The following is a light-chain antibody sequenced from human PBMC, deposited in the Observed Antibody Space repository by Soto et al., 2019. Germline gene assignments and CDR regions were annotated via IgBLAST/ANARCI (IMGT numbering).Light chain of an antibody. CDR2: GAS. CDR1: QSVSSN. Sequence: EIVMTQSPATLSVSPGERATLSCTASQSVSSNLAWYQQKPGQAPRLLIYGASTRATGIPARFSGSGSGTDFTLTISSLQSEDFAFYYCQQYNNWPYTFGQGTKLDIK. CDR3: QQYNNWPYT. V-gene: IGKV3-15*01. J-gene: IGKJ2*01.